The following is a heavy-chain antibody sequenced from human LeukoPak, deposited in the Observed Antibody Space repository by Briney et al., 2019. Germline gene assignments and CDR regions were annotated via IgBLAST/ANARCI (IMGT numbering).Heavy chain of an antibody. CDR3: ATGRRDYYYYMDV. D-gene: IGHD3-10*01. CDR1: GYSFTSYW. CDR2: IYPGDSDT. V-gene: IGHV5-51*01. Sequence: GESLKISCQGSGYSFTSYWIGWVRQMPGKGLEWMGIIYPGDSDTRYSPSFQGQVTISADKSISTAYLQWSSLKASDTAMYYCATGRRDYYYYMDVWGKGTTVTVSS. J-gene: IGHJ6*03.